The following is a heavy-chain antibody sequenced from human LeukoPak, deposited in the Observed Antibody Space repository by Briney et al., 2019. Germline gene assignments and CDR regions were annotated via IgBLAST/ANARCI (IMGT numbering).Heavy chain of an antibody. J-gene: IGHJ4*02. CDR3: AKDLARSYYYGSGSYYRGFDY. D-gene: IGHD3-10*01. Sequence: PGGSLRLSCAASGFTFSSYGMHWVRQAPGKGLEWVAVISYDGSNKYYVDSVKGRFTISRDNSKNTLYLQMNSLRAEDTAVYYCAKDLARSYYYGSGSYYRGFDYWGQGTLVTVSS. V-gene: IGHV3-30*18. CDR2: ISYDGSNK. CDR1: GFTFSSYG.